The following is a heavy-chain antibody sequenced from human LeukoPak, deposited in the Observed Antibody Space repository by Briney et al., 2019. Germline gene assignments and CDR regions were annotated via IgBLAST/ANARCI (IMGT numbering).Heavy chain of an antibody. CDR2: ISSSSSYI. D-gene: IGHD4-17*01. J-gene: IGHJ4*02. Sequence: GGSLRLSCAASGFTFSSYSMSWVRQAPGKGLEWVSSISSSSSYIYYADSVKGRFTISRDNAKSSLYLQMNSLRAEGTAVYYCARDPYGDYAGYFDYWGQGTLVTVSS. CDR3: ARDPYGDYAGYFDY. CDR1: GFTFSSYS. V-gene: IGHV3-21*01.